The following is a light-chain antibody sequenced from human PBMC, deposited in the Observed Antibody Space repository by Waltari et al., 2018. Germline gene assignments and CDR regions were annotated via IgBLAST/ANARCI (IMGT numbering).Light chain of an antibody. Sequence: QSVLTQPPAVSAAPGQTVTISCSGGSSNIGNDYVSWYQQLPGTAPKLLSYETSKRPSGIPDRFSGSKSGTSASLAIAGLQTGDEADYYCAAWDSSLSDVLFGGGTKVTVL. CDR2: ETS. V-gene: IGLV1-51*01. CDR3: AAWDSSLSDVL. J-gene: IGLJ2*01. CDR1: SSNIGNDY.